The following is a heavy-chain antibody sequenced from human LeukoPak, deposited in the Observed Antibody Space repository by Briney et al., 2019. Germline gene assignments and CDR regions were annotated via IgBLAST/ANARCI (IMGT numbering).Heavy chain of an antibody. Sequence: SETLSLTCAVYGGSFSGYYWSWIRQPPGKGLEWIGEINHSGSTNYNPSLKSRVTISVDTSKNQFSLKLSSVTAADTAVYYCARGIDILTGYYSGALDYWGQGTLVTVSS. CDR2: INHSGST. CDR3: ARGIDILTGYYSGALDY. CDR1: GGSFSGYY. V-gene: IGHV4-34*01. J-gene: IGHJ4*02. D-gene: IGHD3-9*01.